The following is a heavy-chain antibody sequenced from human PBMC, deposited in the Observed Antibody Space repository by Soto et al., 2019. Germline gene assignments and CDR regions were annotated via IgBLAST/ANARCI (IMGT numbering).Heavy chain of an antibody. D-gene: IGHD3-9*01. V-gene: IGHV3-64D*06. Sequence: GGSLRLSCSASGFTFSSYAMHWVRQAPGKGLEYVSAISSNGGSTYYADSVKGRFTISRDNSKNTLYLQMSSLRAEDTAVYYCVKDRKYYDILTGYSYFDYWGQGTLVTVSS. CDR2: ISSNGGST. J-gene: IGHJ4*02. CDR1: GFTFSSYA. CDR3: VKDRKYYDILTGYSYFDY.